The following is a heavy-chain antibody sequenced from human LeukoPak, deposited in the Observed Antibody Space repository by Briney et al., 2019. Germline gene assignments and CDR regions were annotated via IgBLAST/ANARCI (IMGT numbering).Heavy chain of an antibody. J-gene: IGHJ4*02. CDR2: IYYSGST. V-gene: IGHV4-39*01. CDR3: ARSSEYGDPFNY. D-gene: IGHD4-17*01. CDR1: GASISRSDYF. Sequence: TLSLTCTVSGASISRSDYFWGWIRQPPGQGLEWIGSIYYSGSTYYSPSLKGRVTISVDTSKNQFSLKLNSVTAADTAVYYCARSSEYGDPFNYWGQGTLVTVSS.